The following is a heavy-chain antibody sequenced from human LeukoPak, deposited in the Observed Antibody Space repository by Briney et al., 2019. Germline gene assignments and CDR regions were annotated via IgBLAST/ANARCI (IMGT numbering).Heavy chain of an antibody. Sequence: VASVKVSCKASGGTFSSYAISWVRQAPGQGLEWVGRIIPIFGTANYAQKFQGRVTTTTDESTSTAYMELSSLRSEDTAVYYCARGSGWYPFDYWGQGTLVTVSS. J-gene: IGHJ4*02. CDR2: IIPIFGTA. V-gene: IGHV1-69*05. CDR3: ARGSGWYPFDY. CDR1: GGTFSSYA. D-gene: IGHD6-19*01.